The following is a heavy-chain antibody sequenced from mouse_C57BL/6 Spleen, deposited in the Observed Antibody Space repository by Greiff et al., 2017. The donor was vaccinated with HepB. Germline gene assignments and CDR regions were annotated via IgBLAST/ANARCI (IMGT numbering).Heavy chain of an antibody. CDR2: IDPENGDT. Sequence: VQLQQSGAELVRPGASVKLSCTASGFNIKDDYMHWVKQRPEQGLEWIGWIDPENGDTEYASNVQGKATITADTSSNTAYLQLSSLTSEDTAVYYCTTDGSSDYWGQGTTLTVAS. D-gene: IGHD1-1*01. V-gene: IGHV14-4*01. CDR3: TTDGSSDY. J-gene: IGHJ2*01. CDR1: GFNIKDDY.